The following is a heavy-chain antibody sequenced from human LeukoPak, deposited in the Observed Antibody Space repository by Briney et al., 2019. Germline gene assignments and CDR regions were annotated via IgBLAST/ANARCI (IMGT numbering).Heavy chain of an antibody. Sequence: SSETLSLTCTVSGASIDNYYWDWIRQSPGKGLEWIACISNSGSTKYNPSLTDRVTMSVDRSKNQVSLRLRSVTAADMGVYYCTKGYYEPFDKWGQGTLVTVSS. CDR1: GASIDNYY. J-gene: IGHJ4*02. V-gene: IGHV4-59*13. CDR3: TKGYYEPFDK. CDR2: ISNSGST. D-gene: IGHD3-22*01.